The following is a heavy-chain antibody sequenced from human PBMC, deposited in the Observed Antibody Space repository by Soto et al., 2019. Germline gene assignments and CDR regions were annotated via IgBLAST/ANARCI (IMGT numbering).Heavy chain of an antibody. CDR3: AKDLCGYSYGRTCHYHYGMDV. J-gene: IGHJ6*02. CDR2: ISHDGSKK. Sequence: GGALRLSCAIPGFPFSTYGMHWVRQAPGKGLEWVAVISHDGSKKHYADSVKGRFTISRDNSKNTLYLQMNSLRGEDTAVYYCAKDLCGYSYGRTCHYHYGMDVWGQGTTVTVSS. D-gene: IGHD5-18*01. V-gene: IGHV3-30*18. CDR1: GFPFSTYG.